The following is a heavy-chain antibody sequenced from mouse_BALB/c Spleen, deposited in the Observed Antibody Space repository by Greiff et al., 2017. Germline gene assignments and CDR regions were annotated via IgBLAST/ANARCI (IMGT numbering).Heavy chain of an antibody. Sequence: EVQLVESGGGLVKPGGSLKLSCAASGFTFSSYAMSWVRQTPEKRLEWVASISSGGSTYYPDSVKGRFTISRDNARNILYLQMSSLRSEDTAMYYCARGARRLDWYFDVWGAGTTVTVSS. CDR2: ISSGGST. CDR1: GFTFSSYA. D-gene: IGHD3-2*02. J-gene: IGHJ1*01. V-gene: IGHV5-6-5*01. CDR3: ARGARRLDWYFDV.